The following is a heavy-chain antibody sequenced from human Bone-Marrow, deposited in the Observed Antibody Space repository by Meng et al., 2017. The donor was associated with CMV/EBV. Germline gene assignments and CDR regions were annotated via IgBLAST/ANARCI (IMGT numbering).Heavy chain of an antibody. CDR2: IRYDESNN. J-gene: IGHJ4*02. CDR3: ARNLKAVALDY. V-gene: IGHV3-30*02. CDR1: GFTFSSYG. D-gene: IGHD6-19*01. Sequence: GESLKISCAASGFTFSSYGMHWVRQTPGKGPEWVAFIRYDESNNFYSDSVKGRFTISRDNAKNSLYLQMNSLRAEDTAVYYCARNLKAVALDYWGQGTLVTGSS.